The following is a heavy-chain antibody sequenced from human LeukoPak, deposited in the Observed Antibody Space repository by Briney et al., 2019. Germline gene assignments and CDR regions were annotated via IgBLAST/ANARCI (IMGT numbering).Heavy chain of an antibody. V-gene: IGHV1-46*01. J-gene: IGHJ5*02. CDR1: GYTFTSYY. CDR3: ATLVVRNWFDP. Sequence: ASVKVSCTASGYTFTSYYMHWVRQAPGQGLEWMGIINPSGGSTSYAQKFQGRVTMTRDMSTSTVYMELSSLRSEDTAVYYCATLVVRNWFDPWGQGTLVTVSS. CDR2: INPSGGST. D-gene: IGHD3-10*01.